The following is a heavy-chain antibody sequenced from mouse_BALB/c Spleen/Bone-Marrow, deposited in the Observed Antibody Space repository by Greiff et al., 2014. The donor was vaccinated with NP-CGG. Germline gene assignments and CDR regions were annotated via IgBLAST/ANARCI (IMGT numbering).Heavy chain of an antibody. V-gene: IGHV5-6-2*01. Sequence: EVKLVESGGGLVKLGGSLKLSCAASGFTFSSYYMSWVRQTPEKRLELVAAINTNGGSTYYPDTVKGRFTISRDNAKNTLYLQMSSLKSEDTALYYCASFYDGYSVFVYWGQGTLVTVSA. D-gene: IGHD2-3*01. J-gene: IGHJ3*01. CDR3: ASFYDGYSVFVY. CDR1: GFTFSSYY. CDR2: INTNGGST.